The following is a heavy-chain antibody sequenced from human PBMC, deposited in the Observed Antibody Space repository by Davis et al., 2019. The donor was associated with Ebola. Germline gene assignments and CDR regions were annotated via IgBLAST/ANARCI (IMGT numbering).Heavy chain of an antibody. Sequence: ASVTVSRMASGYTLTDYNIHWLRQAPGQGLEWLGRVILKSGATNYAQKFQGRVTMTRDTSISTVYMELSSLRYDDTADYYCARGHNYAHEYWGQGTLVTVSS. CDR3: ARGHNYAHEY. CDR1: GYTLTDYN. J-gene: IGHJ4*02. D-gene: IGHD4-11*01. V-gene: IGHV1-2*06. CDR2: VILKSGAT.